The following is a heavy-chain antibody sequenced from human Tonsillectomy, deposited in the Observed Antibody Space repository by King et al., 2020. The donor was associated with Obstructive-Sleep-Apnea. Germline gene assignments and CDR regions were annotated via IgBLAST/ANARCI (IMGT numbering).Heavy chain of an antibody. CDR1: GGSISSSSYY. J-gene: IGHJ4*02. CDR3: ARGKWFDFDY. Sequence: QLQESGPGLVKPSETLSLSCTVSGGSISSSSYYWGWIRQPPGKGLEWIGSIYYSGSTYYNPSLKSRVTISVDTSKNQFSLKLSSVTAADTAVYYCARGKWFDFDYWGQGTLVTVSS. V-gene: IGHV4-39*07. D-gene: IGHD3-22*01. CDR2: IYYSGST.